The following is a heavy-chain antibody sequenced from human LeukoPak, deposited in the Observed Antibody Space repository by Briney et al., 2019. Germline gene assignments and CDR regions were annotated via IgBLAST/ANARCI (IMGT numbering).Heavy chain of an antibody. CDR1: GGSISSGSYY. CDR2: IYTSGST. V-gene: IGHV4-61*02. CDR3: ARASVTTGGWYNWFDP. Sequence: SETLSLTCTVSGGSISSGSYYWSWIRQPAGKGLEWIGRIYTSGSTNYNPSLKSRVTISVDTSKNQFSLKLSSVTAADTAVYYCARASVTTGGWYNWFDPWGQGTLVTVSS. D-gene: IGHD4-17*01. J-gene: IGHJ5*02.